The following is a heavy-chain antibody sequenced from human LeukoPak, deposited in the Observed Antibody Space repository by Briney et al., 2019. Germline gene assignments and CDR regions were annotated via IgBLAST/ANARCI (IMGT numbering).Heavy chain of an antibody. CDR3: ARDLDSSGYSPDY. Sequence: GGSLRVSCAASGFTFSSYGMSWVRQAPGKGLEWVSVIYSGGSTYYADSVKGRFTISRDNSKNTLYLQMNSLRAEDTAVYYCARDLDSSGYSPDYWGQGTLVTVSS. D-gene: IGHD3-22*01. CDR2: IYSGGST. CDR1: GFTFSSYG. V-gene: IGHV3-66*01. J-gene: IGHJ4*02.